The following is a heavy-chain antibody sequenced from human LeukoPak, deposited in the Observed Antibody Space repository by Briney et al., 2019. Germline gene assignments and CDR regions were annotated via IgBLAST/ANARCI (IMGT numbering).Heavy chain of an antibody. D-gene: IGHD6-13*01. Sequence: ASVKVSCKASGDTFSSYGFSWVRQAPGQGLEWMGRIIPILDMPTYTQKFKDRVTITADKSTSTVYMEVSSLTSEDTAVYYGARAHYKGFVSSWDYWGQGTLVTVSS. V-gene: IGHV1-69*04. CDR1: GDTFSSYG. J-gene: IGHJ4*02. CDR2: IIPILDMP. CDR3: ARAHYKGFVSSWDY.